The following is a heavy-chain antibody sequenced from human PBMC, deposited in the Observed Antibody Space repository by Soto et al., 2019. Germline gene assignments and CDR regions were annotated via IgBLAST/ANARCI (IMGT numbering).Heavy chain of an antibody. CDR1: GFSLSTSGVG. Sequence: QITLKESGPTLVKPTQTLTLTCTFSGFSLSTSGVGVGWIRQPPGKALEWLALIYWDDDKRYSPSLKSRLTXTXXTSKNQVVLTMTNMDPVDTATYYCVVDFDFNWFDPWGQGTLVTVSS. D-gene: IGHD3-9*01. J-gene: IGHJ5*02. CDR2: IYWDDDK. V-gene: IGHV2-5*02. CDR3: VVDFDFNWFDP.